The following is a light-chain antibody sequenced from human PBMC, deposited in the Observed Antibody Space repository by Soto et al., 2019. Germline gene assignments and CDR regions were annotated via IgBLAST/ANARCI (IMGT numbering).Light chain of an antibody. CDR1: QSVSSSY. V-gene: IGKV3-20*01. CDR3: QQYGSSFLFT. J-gene: IGKJ3*01. Sequence: EIVLTQSPGTLSLSPGERATLSCRASQSVSSSYLAWYQQKPGQAPRLLIYGASSMATGIPDRFSGSGSGTDFTLTISRLEPEDCAVYYCQQYGSSFLFTFGPGTKVDIK. CDR2: GAS.